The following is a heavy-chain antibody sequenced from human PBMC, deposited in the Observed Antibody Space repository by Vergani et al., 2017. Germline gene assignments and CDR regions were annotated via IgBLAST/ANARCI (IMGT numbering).Heavy chain of an antibody. J-gene: IGHJ6*03. CDR1: SGSLSRESYY. CDR2: IFYSGTT. Sequence: QAQLQESGPRLVKPSQTLSLSCIVSSGSLSRESYYWTWIRQPAGKGLEWIGYIFYSGTTYDNPSLRSRLTISVDTSQNQFSLKLRSVTAADTAVYYCARVDTQVPATSHFYYMDAWGKGTTVVVSS. D-gene: IGHD6-25*01. CDR3: ARVDTQVPATSHFYYMDA. V-gene: IGHV4-31*03.